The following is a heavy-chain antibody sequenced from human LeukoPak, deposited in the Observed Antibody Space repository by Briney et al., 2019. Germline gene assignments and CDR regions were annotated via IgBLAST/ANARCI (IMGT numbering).Heavy chain of an antibody. CDR2: IYYSGST. Sequence: SETLSLTCTVSGGSISSSSYYWGWIRQPPGKGLEWIGSIYYSGSTYYNPSLKSRVTISVDTSKNQFSLKLSSVTAADTAVYYCARWSYGFGSACYFDYWGQGTLVTVSS. D-gene: IGHD5-18*01. J-gene: IGHJ4*02. CDR1: GGSISSSSYY. V-gene: IGHV4-39*01. CDR3: ARWSYGFGSACYFDY.